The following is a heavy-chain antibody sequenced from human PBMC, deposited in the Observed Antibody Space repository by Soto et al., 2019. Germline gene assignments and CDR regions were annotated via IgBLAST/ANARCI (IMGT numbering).Heavy chain of an antibody. J-gene: IGHJ6*02. V-gene: IGHV4-30-2*01. Sequence: KTSETLSLTCAVSGDAISRGGYAWTWLRQPPGKALAWIGNIYDSGSTSYNPSLKSRVTMSVDTSKNQFSLRLTSVTAADTAVYFCARGSSSYYDYGMDVWGQGTTVTVSS. CDR2: IYDSGST. D-gene: IGHD6-6*01. CDR1: GDAISRGGYA. CDR3: ARGSSSYYDYGMDV.